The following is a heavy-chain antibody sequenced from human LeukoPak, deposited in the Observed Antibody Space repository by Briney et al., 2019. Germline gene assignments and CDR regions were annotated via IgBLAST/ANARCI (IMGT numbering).Heavy chain of an antibody. CDR3: AKVSESNYDILTGYYTPYYFDY. V-gene: IGHV3-23*01. Sequence: GGSLRLSCAASGFTFSTYGMTWVRQAPGKGLEWVSGISDSGGSTFYADSVKGRFTISRDNSKNILYLQMNSLRADDTAVYYCAKVSESNYDILTGYYTPYYFDYWGQGTLVTVSS. CDR2: ISDSGGST. D-gene: IGHD3-9*01. CDR1: GFTFSTYG. J-gene: IGHJ4*02.